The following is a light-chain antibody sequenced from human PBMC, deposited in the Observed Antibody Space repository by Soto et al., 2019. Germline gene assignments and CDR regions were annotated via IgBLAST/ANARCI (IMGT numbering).Light chain of an antibody. V-gene: IGLV2-23*01. Sequence: HSVLNQPSSVAGSPGQSISISCTGSSRDIGRYNLVSWYQHHPGKAPKLIIYEATKRPSGVSDRISGSKSGNTASLTISGLQAEDEADYYCSSYAGTSTFVLFGGGTKVTVL. CDR2: EAT. J-gene: IGLJ2*01. CDR1: SRDIGRYNL. CDR3: SSYAGTSTFVL.